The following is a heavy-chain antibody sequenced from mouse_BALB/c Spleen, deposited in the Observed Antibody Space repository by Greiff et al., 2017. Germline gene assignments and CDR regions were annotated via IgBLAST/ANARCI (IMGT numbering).Heavy chain of an antibody. V-gene: IGHV1S41*01. J-gene: IGHJ3*01. CDR3: ARGDGYFFAY. Sequence: DLVKPGASVKLSCKASGYTFTSYWINWIKQRPGQGLEWIGRIAPGSGSTYYNEMFKGKATLTVDTSSSTAYIQLSSLSSEDSAVYFGARGDGYFFAYWGQGTLVTVSA. CDR2: IAPGSGST. CDR1: GYTFTSYW. D-gene: IGHD2-3*01.